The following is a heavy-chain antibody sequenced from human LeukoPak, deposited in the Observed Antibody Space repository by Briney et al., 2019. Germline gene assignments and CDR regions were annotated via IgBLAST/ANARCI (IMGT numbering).Heavy chain of an antibody. V-gene: IGHV1-2*02. CDR2: INPISGAT. J-gene: IGHJ5*02. D-gene: IGHD1-26*01. CDR1: GYTFTGYY. Sequence: GASVSLSCKASGYTFTGYYMHWVRQPPGQGREWMGWINPISGATNYAQKFQGRVTMTRDTSINTAYMELRRLRSDDTAVYYCAREPTSGSYYGTFDPWGQGTLVTVSS. CDR3: AREPTSGSYYGTFDP.